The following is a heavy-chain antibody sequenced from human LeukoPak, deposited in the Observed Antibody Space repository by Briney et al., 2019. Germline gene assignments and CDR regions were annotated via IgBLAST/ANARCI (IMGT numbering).Heavy chain of an antibody. CDR2: INSDGSST. V-gene: IGHV3-74*01. D-gene: IGHD3-16*01. J-gene: IGHJ6*03. CDR1: GFTFSSYW. CDR3: AKDGGRGEWDYYMDV. Sequence: GGSLRLSCAASGFTFSSYWMHWVRHAPGKGLVWVSRINSDGSSTSYADSVKGRFTISRDNAKNTLYLQMNSLRAEDTAVYYCAKDGGRGEWDYYMDVWGKGTTVTVFS.